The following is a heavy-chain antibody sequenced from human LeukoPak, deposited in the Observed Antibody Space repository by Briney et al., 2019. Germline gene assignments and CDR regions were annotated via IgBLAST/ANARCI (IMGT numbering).Heavy chain of an antibody. Sequence: PGGSLRLSCAASGFTFDDYGMSWVRQAPGKGLEWVSAISGSGGSTYYADSVKGRFTISRDNSKSTLYLQMNSLRAEDTAVYYCASAAAGYYYYYMDVWGKGTTVTVSS. CDR1: GFTFDDYG. J-gene: IGHJ6*03. CDR3: ASAAAGYYYYYMDV. V-gene: IGHV3-23*01. CDR2: ISGSGGST. D-gene: IGHD6-13*01.